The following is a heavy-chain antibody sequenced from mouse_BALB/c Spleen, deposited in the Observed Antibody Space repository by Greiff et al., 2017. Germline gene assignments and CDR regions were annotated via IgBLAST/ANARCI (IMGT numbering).Heavy chain of an antibody. D-gene: IGHD1-1*01. CDR3: ARRDVYYAYYFDY. J-gene: IGHJ2*01. CDR2: INPSSGYT. Sequence: QVQLKESAAELARPGASVKLSCKASGYTFTSYTMHWVTQRPGQGLEWIGYINPSSGYTEYNQKFKDKTTLTADESSSTAYMQLSSLTSEDSAVYYCARRDVYYAYYFDYWGQGTTLTVSS. V-gene: IGHV1-4*02. CDR1: GYTFTSYT.